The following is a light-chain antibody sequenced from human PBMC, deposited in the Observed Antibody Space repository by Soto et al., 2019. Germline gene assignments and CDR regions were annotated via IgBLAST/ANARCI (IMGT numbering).Light chain of an antibody. CDR3: QPYNNWPPGT. Sequence: EIVMTQSPATLSVSPGERATLSCRASQSVNSNLAWYQQKPGQAPRLLIYAASTRATGIPARFSGSGSGTEFTLTISSLQSEDFAVYYCQPYNNWPPGTFGQGTKVEIK. J-gene: IGKJ1*01. CDR1: QSVNSN. V-gene: IGKV3-15*01. CDR2: AAS.